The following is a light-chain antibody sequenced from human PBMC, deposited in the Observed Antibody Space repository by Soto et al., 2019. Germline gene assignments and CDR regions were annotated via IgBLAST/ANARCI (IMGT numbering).Light chain of an antibody. CDR2: DVG. V-gene: IGLV2-14*01. CDR3: SSYTSSSTLYV. J-gene: IGLJ1*01. Sequence: QSVLTQPASVSGSPGQSITISCTGTSSDVGAYNFLSWYQQHPGKAPKLMIYDVGNRPSGVSNRLSGSKSGNTASLTISGLQAEDEADYYCSSYTSSSTLYVFGTGTKVT. CDR1: SSDVGAYNF.